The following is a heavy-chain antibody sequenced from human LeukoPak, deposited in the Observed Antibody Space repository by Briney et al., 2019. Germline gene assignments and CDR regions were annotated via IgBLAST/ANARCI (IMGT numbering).Heavy chain of an antibody. CDR2: IYYSGST. CDR3: ARPYRIRSAFDI. CDR1: GGSIRSSSYY. D-gene: IGHD2-2*02. Sequence: SETLSPTCTVSGGSIRSSSYYWGWFRQPPGKGLEWIGSIYYSGSTYYNPSLKSRVTISIDMSKSQFSLKLTSVTAADTAVYYCARPYRIRSAFDIWGQGTMVTVSS. J-gene: IGHJ3*02. V-gene: IGHV4-39*01.